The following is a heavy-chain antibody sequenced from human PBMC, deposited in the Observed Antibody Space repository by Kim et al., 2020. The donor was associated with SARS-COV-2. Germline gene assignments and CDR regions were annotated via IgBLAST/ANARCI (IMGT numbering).Heavy chain of an antibody. J-gene: IGHJ5*02. CDR3: ARDHSGYVWWFDP. V-gene: IGHV6-1*01. D-gene: IGHD5-12*01. Sequence: ADSVKSRITIDPDTSKNQFALQLNAVNDEDTAVYYCARDHSGYVWWFDPWGQGTLVTVSS.